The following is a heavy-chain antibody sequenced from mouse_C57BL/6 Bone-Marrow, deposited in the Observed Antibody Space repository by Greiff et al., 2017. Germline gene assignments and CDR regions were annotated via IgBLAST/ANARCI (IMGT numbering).Heavy chain of an antibody. CDR2: INPNNGGT. CDR1: GYTFTDYN. Sequence: EVQLQQSGPELVKPGASVKISCKASGYTFTDYNMDWVKQSHGKSLEWIGDINPNNGGTIYNQKFKGKATLTVDKSSSTAYMVLRRLTSEDTAVYYCARGGANGDGYVDDWGAGATVAVAS. CDR3: ARGGANGDGYVDD. J-gene: IGHJ1*01. V-gene: IGHV1-18*01. D-gene: IGHD4-1*01.